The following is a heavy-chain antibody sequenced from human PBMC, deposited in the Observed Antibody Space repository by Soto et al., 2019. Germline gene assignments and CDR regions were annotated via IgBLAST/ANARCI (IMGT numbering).Heavy chain of an antibody. V-gene: IGHV6-1*01. CDR3: ARDRLGRCCRDPDSYDI. Sequence: SQTLSLTCAISGDSVSSNNAAWNWIRQSPSRGLEWLGRTYYKSKWYTDYAVSVKSRITINPDTSKNQFSLQLNSVTPEDTAVYYCARDRLGRCCRDPDSYDICSQGTMVTGS. J-gene: IGHJ3*02. CDR2: TYYKSKWYT. D-gene: IGHD2-15*01. CDR1: GDSVSSNNAA.